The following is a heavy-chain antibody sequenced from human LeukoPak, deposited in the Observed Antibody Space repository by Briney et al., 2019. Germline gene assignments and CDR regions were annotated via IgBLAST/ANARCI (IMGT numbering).Heavy chain of an antibody. Sequence: GGSLRLSCSASGFPFSTLGMHWVRQAPGKGLEHVSPIGSDGDGTYYADSVKDRFIISRDNSKNALYLEMNSLRPEDTAVYHCAKDSKVAAAGYFFDYWGQGTLVTVSS. V-gene: IGHV3-64*04. CDR3: AKDSKVAAAGYFFDY. CDR1: GFPFSTLG. CDR2: IGSDGDGT. D-gene: IGHD6-13*01. J-gene: IGHJ4*02.